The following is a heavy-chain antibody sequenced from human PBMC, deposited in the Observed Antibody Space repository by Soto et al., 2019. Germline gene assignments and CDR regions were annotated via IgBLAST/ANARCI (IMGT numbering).Heavy chain of an antibody. Sequence: QVQLVQSGAEVRKPGASVKVSCKASGYTFTNQHMHWVRQAPGQGPEWVGIINPSGANAGYAQKFQGRVTMTRDTSTSTVYMELSSLGSEVTAVYYCAGDSPPLDGMANGVFAYWGQGTLVTVSS. V-gene: IGHV1-46*01. J-gene: IGHJ4*02. CDR3: AGDSPPLDGMANGVFAY. D-gene: IGHD1-1*01. CDR2: INPSGANA. CDR1: GYTFTNQH.